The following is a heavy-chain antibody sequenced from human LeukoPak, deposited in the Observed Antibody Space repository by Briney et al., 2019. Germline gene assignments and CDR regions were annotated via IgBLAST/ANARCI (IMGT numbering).Heavy chain of an antibody. CDR1: GFTVSSNY. Sequence: PGGSLRLSCAGSGFTVSSNYMSWVRQAPGKGLEWDSVIYSGGNTYYADSVKGRFTISRDNSKNTLYLQMNSLRAEDKAMYYCASGPVAATLYFSSWGQGTLVTVSS. V-gene: IGHV3-53*01. D-gene: IGHD2-15*01. J-gene: IGHJ5*02. CDR3: ASGPVAATLYFSS. CDR2: IYSGGNT.